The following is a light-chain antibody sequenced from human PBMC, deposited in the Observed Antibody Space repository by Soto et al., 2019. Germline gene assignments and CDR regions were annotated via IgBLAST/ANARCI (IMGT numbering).Light chain of an antibody. CDR2: ENN. Sequence: QSVLTQPPSGSGAPGQKVTISCSGSSSNIGNNYVSWYQQLPGTAPKLLIYENNKRPSGIPDRFSGSKSGTSATLGITGLQTGDEADYYCGTWDSSLSVLYVFGTGTKVTVL. CDR1: SSNIGNNY. CDR3: GTWDSSLSVLYV. V-gene: IGLV1-51*02. J-gene: IGLJ1*01.